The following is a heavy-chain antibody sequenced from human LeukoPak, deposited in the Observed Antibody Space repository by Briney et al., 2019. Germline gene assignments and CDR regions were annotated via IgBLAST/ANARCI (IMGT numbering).Heavy chain of an antibody. D-gene: IGHD3-10*01. CDR3: ARGSYYGSGSYYNGFDY. Sequence: SETLSLTCAVYGGSFSGYYWSWIRQPPGKGLEWIGEINHSGSTNYNPSLKSRVTISVDTSKNQFSLKLSSVTAADTAVYYCARGSYYGSGSYYNGFDYWGQGTLVTVSS. CDR1: GGSFSGYY. J-gene: IGHJ4*02. CDR2: INHSGST. V-gene: IGHV4-34*01.